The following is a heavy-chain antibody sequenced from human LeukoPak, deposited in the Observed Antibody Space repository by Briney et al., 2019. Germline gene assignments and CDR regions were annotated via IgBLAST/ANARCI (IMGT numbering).Heavy chain of an antibody. CDR1: GGTFSSYA. D-gene: IGHD5-24*01. CDR2: ISAYNGNT. Sequence: ASVKVSCKASGGTFSSYAISWVRQAPGQGLEWMGWISAYNGNTNYAQKLQGRVTMTTDTSTSTAYMELRSLRSDDTAVYYCAREMATIFDYWGQGTLVTVSS. J-gene: IGHJ4*02. V-gene: IGHV1-18*01. CDR3: AREMATIFDY.